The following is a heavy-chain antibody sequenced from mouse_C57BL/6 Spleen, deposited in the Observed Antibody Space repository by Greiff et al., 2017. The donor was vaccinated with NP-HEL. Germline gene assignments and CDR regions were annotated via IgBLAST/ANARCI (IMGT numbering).Heavy chain of an antibody. Sequence: ESGPGLVKPSQSLSLTCSVTGYSITSGYYWNWIRQFPGNKLEWMGYISYDGSNNYNPSLKNRISITRDTSKNQFFLKLNSVTTEDTATYYCASRGYYYGSSWFAYWGQGTLVTVSA. CDR1: GYSITSGYY. D-gene: IGHD1-1*01. CDR2: ISYDGSN. J-gene: IGHJ3*01. CDR3: ASRGYYYGSSWFAY. V-gene: IGHV3-6*01.